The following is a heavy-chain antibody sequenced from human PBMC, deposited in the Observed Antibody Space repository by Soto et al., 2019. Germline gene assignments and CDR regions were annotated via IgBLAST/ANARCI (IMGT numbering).Heavy chain of an antibody. V-gene: IGHV4-39*01. CDR1: GGSISSRTYN. Sequence: QLQLQESGPGLVKPSETLSLTCTVSGGSISSRTYNWGWIRQPPGKGLEWIATIYYSGSTSYNPSLKSRVTLSVDTSKNQFSLKLSSVTAADTAVYYCARHFCGGDCYSTSNWFDPWGQGTLVTVSS. D-gene: IGHD2-21*02. CDR3: ARHFCGGDCYSTSNWFDP. CDR2: IYYSGST. J-gene: IGHJ5*02.